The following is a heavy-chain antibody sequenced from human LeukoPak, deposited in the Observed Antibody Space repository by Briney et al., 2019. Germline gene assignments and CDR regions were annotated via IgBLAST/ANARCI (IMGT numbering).Heavy chain of an antibody. V-gene: IGHV1-18*04. J-gene: IGHJ4*02. CDR3: ARDPSNTSGWYTYFDF. D-gene: IGHD6-19*01. CDR2: ISTYNGDT. Sequence: GASVKVSCKASGYTFTHYGIAWVRQAPGQGLEWMAWISTYNGDTHYAQKLRDRVTVTTETPTSTVYMELGSLRSDDTAVYYCARDPSNTSGWYTYFDFWGQGTLVTVSS. CDR1: GYTFTHYG.